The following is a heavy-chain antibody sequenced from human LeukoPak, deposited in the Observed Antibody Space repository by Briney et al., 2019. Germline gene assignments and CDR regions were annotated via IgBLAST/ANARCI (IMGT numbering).Heavy chain of an antibody. Sequence: GGPLRLSCAASGFTFSSYGMSWVRQAPGKGLEWVSAISGSGGTTYYADSVKGRFTISRDNSKNTLYLQINSLRAEDTAVYYCAKDHLPGIVVADRDYWGLGTLVTVSS. V-gene: IGHV3-23*01. CDR3: AKDHLPGIVVADRDY. J-gene: IGHJ4*02. CDR1: GFTFSSYG. CDR2: ISGSGGTT. D-gene: IGHD6-19*01.